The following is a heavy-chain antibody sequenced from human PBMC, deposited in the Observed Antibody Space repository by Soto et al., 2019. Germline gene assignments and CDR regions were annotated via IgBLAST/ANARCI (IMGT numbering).Heavy chain of an antibody. J-gene: IGHJ6*02. CDR1: GFTFSSYA. CDR3: AKDNGVVAANYYYYGMDV. D-gene: IGHD2-15*01. CDR2: ISGSGGST. V-gene: IGHV3-23*01. Sequence: HPGGSLRLSCAASGFTFSSYAMSWVRQAPGKGLEWVSAISGSGGSTYYADSVKGRFTISRDNSKNTLYLQMNSLRAEDTAVYYCAKDNGVVAANYYYYGMDVWGQGTTVTVSS.